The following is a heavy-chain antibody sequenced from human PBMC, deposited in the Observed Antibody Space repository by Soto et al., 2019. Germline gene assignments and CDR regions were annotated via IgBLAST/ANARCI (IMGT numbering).Heavy chain of an antibody. Sequence: QITFKESGPTLLKPTQTLTLTCTFSGFSLSSTRMAVGWIRQPPGKALEWLALIYWDDDKRYSPFLKSRLTITKDTSKNQVVLTMSNMDPVDTARYYCAPIVVARLGYYFDYWGQATLVTVSS. CDR2: IYWDDDK. V-gene: IGHV2-5*02. J-gene: IGHJ4*02. CDR3: APIVVARLGYYFDY. CDR1: GFSLSSTRMA. D-gene: IGHD5-12*01.